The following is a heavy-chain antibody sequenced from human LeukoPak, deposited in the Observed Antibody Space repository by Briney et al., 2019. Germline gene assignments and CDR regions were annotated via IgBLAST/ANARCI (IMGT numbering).Heavy chain of an antibody. V-gene: IGHV3-23*01. CDR2: ISTTGGYT. CDR1: GFSFSTYD. J-gene: IGHJ4*02. CDR3: AKKPATIKFPFDI. Sequence: GGSLTLSCVGSGFSFSTYDMGWVRQTAGKGLEWVSAISTTGGYTEDADSVKGRFTIARDNSQNTLFLQMHSLRAEDTAVYYCAKKPATIKFPFDIWGQGTLVTVSP. D-gene: IGHD5-24*01.